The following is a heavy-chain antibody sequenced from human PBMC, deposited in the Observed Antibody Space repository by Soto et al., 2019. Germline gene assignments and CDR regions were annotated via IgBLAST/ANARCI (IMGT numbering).Heavy chain of an antibody. CDR1: GFTFSTYW. J-gene: IGHJ4*02. V-gene: IGHV3-7*01. CDR2: INQDGSEK. CDR3: SRSLNS. Sequence: EVQLMESGGGLVQPGGSLRLSCAASGFTFSTYWMDWVRQTPGKGLEWVANINQDGSEKNYVDSVKGRFTIYRDNAKNSLYLQMSSLTAEDSARYYCSRSLNSWGQGTLVTVSS.